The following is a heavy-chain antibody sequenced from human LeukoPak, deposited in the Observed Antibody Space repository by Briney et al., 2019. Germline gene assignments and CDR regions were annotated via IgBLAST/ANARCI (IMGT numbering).Heavy chain of an antibody. CDR3: ARAAAPRNWFDP. CDR1: GGSISSGGYY. CDR2: IYTSGST. Sequence: SQTLSLTCTVSGGSISSGGYYWSWIRQPAGKGLEWIGRIYTSGSTNYNPSLKSRVTISVDTSKKQFSLKLSSVTAADTAVYYCARAAAPRNWFDPWGQGTLVTVSS. D-gene: IGHD6-13*01. V-gene: IGHV4-61*02. J-gene: IGHJ5*02.